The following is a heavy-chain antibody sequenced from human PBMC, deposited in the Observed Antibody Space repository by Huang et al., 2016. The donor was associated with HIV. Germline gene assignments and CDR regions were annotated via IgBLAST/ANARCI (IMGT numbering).Heavy chain of an antibody. J-gene: IGHJ4*02. D-gene: IGHD3-10*01. V-gene: IGHV4-39*01. CDR2: IYFSGET. Sequence: QLQLQESGPGLVRPSETLSLICTVSGGSITDSNYYGGWIRQPPGKGLEWIGSIYFSGETDSNPSLKSRVTMSVDTSKNRFSLDIRSVAVADTAIYYCARHFGSWSGYFDSWGQGTLVPVSS. CDR3: ARHFGSWSGYFDS. CDR1: GGSITDSNYY.